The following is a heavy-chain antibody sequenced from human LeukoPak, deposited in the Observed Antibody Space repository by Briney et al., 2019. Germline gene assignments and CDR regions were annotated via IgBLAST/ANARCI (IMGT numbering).Heavy chain of an antibody. V-gene: IGHV4-34*01. Sequence: SETLSLTRAVYGGSFSGYYWSWIRQPPGKGLEWIGEINHSGSTNYNPSLKSRVTVSVDTSKNQLSLKLSSVTAADTAVYYCARGLRGVVVVPAAMGKGFDYWGQGTLVTVSS. CDR3: ARGLRGVVVVPAAMGKGFDY. CDR2: INHSGST. J-gene: IGHJ4*02. D-gene: IGHD2-2*01. CDR1: GGSFSGYY.